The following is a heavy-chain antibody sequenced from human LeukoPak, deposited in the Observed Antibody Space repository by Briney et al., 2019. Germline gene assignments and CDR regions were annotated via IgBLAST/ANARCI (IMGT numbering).Heavy chain of an antibody. D-gene: IGHD2-2*01. Sequence: GGSLRLAFATSGFTFRGHAMAWVRQTTGKGPELVSGITTSSDTDYEDSVKSRFTVSRDNSKSTMYLEMNSLRDEHTAVYHCAKRPSSSTSNSASAFDVWGQGTMVTVSS. CDR2: ITTSSDT. J-gene: IGHJ3*01. V-gene: IGHV3-23*01. CDR1: GFTFRGHA. CDR3: AKRPSSSTSNSASAFDV.